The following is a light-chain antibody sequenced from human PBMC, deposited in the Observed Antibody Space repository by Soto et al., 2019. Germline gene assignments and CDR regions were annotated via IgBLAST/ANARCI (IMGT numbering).Light chain of an antibody. J-gene: IGKJ1*01. CDR1: QSISSW. CDR2: GAS. V-gene: IGKV1-5*01. CDR3: QQYNNWPQT. Sequence: DIQMTQSPSTLSASVGDRVTITCRASQSISSWLAWYQQKPGKAPKLLIYGASTRATGIPARSTGSGSGTEFTLTISRLQSEDFAVYYCQQYNNWPQTFGPGTKVDI.